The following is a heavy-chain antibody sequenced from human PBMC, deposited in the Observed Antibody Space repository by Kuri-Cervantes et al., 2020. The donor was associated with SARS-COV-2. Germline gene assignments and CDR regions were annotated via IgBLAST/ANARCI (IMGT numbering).Heavy chain of an antibody. V-gene: IGHV3-7*01. D-gene: IGHD3-3*01. CDR1: GFTFSSYW. Sequence: GESLKISCAASGFTFSSYWMSWVRQAPGKGLEWVANIKQDGSEKYYVDSVKGRFTISRDNAKNSLYLQMNSLRVEDTAVYYCARDRKYYDFWSGPNYYMDVWGKGTTVTDSS. CDR3: ARDRKYYDFWSGPNYYMDV. J-gene: IGHJ6*03. CDR2: IKQDGSEK.